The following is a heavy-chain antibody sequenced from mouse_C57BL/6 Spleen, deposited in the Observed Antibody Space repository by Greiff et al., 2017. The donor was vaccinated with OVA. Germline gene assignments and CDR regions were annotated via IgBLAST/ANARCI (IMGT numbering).Heavy chain of an antibody. CDR2: FYPGSGSI. CDR3: ARHEDKGNKSVYYDMDY. D-gene: IGHD5-2*01. CDR1: GYTFTEYT. V-gene: IGHV1-62-2*01. J-gene: IGHJ4*01. Sequence: QVQLQQSGAELVKPGASVKLSCKASGYTFTEYTIHWVKQRSGQGLEWIGWFYPGSGSIKYNEKFKDKATLTADKSSSTVYMELSRLTSEDSAVYFCARHEDKGNKSVYYDMDYWGQGTSVTVSS.